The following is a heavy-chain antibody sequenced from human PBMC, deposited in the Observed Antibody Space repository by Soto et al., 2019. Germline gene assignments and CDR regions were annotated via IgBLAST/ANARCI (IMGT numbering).Heavy chain of an antibody. J-gene: IGHJ6*02. CDR1: GGTFSSYA. Sequence: QVQLVQSGAEVKKPGSSVKVSCKASGGTFSSYAISWVRQAPGQGLEWMGGIIPISDTTNYAQKFQGRVTITADESTSTAYMEVRSLRPEETAVYYCSTTQGSSTSLEIYYYYYYGMDVWGQGTTVTVSS. D-gene: IGHD2-2*01. CDR2: IIPISDTT. V-gene: IGHV1-69*01. CDR3: STTQGSSTSLEIYYYYYYGMDV.